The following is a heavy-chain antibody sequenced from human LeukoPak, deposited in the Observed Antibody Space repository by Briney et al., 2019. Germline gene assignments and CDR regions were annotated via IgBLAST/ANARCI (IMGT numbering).Heavy chain of an antibody. CDR2: TSGSGGI. D-gene: IGHD7-27*01. V-gene: IGHV3-23*01. J-gene: IGHJ4*02. CDR3: AIDPNWGTHS. CDR1: GFTFSSYA. Sequence: GGSLRLSCAASGFTFSSYAMSWVRQTPGKGLEWVSLTSGSGGIHYADSVKGRFTISRDNSKNALYLQMNSLRVEDTAVYYCAIDPNWGTHSWGQGVLVTVSS.